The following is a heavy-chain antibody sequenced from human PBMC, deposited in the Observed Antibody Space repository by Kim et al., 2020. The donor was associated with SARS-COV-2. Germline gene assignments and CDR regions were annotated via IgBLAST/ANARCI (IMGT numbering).Heavy chain of an antibody. CDR1: GFPFSNVW. Sequence: GGSLRLSCAASGFPFSNVWMSWVRQAPGRGLEWVGRIKSKTDGEATDYAAPEKGRFTMSRDDSKNTLHLQMNSLETEDTGVYYCTTLISAAGLGYWGQGT. CDR2: IKSKTDGEAT. J-gene: IGHJ4*02. CDR3: TTLISAAGLGY. V-gene: IGHV3-15*01. D-gene: IGHD6-13*01.